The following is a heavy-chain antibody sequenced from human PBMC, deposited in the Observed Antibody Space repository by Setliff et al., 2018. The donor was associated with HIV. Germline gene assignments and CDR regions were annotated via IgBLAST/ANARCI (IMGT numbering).Heavy chain of an antibody. CDR3: ASWEPQTGRGAFDV. V-gene: IGHV5-51*01. J-gene: IGHJ3*01. CDR1: GYSFTNYL. Sequence: GESLKISCKGSGYSFTNYLIGWVRQMPGKGLEWMGIIYPGDSDTRYSPSFRGQVTISADKSINAAYLQWSSLKASDTAMYYCASWEPQTGRGAFDVWGQGTMVTVSS. D-gene: IGHD1-1*01. CDR2: IYPGDSDT.